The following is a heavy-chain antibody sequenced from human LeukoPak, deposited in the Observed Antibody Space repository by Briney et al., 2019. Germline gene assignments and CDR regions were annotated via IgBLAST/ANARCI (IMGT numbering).Heavy chain of an antibody. D-gene: IGHD5-18*01. CDR3: ARRAYSYGHYYYFDF. J-gene: IGHJ4*02. V-gene: IGHV4-59*01. CDR2: IHYTGSS. CDR1: GGSISSYS. Sequence: PSETLSLTCTVSGGSISSYSWSWIRQPPGKGLEWIRYIHYTGSSNYNPSLKSRVSISLDTSKNHFSLRLSSVTAADTAVYYCARRAYSYGHYYYFDFWGQGTLVTVSS.